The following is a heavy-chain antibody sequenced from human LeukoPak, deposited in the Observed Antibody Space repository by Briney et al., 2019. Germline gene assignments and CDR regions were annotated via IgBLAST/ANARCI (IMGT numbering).Heavy chain of an antibody. CDR1: GFTFSSVW. CDR2: IKSRTDGETT. D-gene: IGHD3-16*01. J-gene: IGHJ4*02. Sequence: GGSLRLSCTASGFTFSSVWMTWVRQAPGKGLECVGRIKSRTDGETTDYAAPVKGRFSISRDDSENTLYLQMNSLKNEDTAVYFCTTVHGAGPVNFDYWGQGSLVTVSS. CDR3: TTVHGAGPVNFDY. V-gene: IGHV3-15*01.